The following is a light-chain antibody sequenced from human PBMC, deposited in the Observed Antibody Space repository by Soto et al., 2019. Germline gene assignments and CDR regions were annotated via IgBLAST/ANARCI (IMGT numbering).Light chain of an antibody. Sequence: EIVMTQSPATLSVSPGERVTLSCRASQSVSSYLAWYQQKPGQAPRLLIYEASNRATGIPARFSGSGSGTDFTLTISSLEPEDFAVYYCQQRSNWPPILTFGGGTKVDIK. CDR2: EAS. CDR3: QQRSNWPPILT. CDR1: QSVSSY. J-gene: IGKJ4*01. V-gene: IGKV3-11*01.